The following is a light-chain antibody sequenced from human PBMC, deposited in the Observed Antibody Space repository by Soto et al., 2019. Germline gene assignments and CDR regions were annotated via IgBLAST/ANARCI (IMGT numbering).Light chain of an antibody. CDR2: GAS. J-gene: IGKJ2*01. V-gene: IGKV3-20*01. CDR3: QHYGRSPPFT. Sequence: EIVLTQAPGTLSLSPGERATLSCRASQTVISTYIAWYQQSPGQPPRLLIYGASSRATGIPDRFSGSGSGTDFTLTISRMEPEDFAVYFCQHYGRSPPFTFGQGNKVEIK. CDR1: QTVISTY.